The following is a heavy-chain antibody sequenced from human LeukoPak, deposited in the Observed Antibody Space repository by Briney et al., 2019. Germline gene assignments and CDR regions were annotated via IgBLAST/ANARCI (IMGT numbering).Heavy chain of an antibody. V-gene: IGHV3-30*02. CDR2: IRYDGSNK. CDR3: ITILQGYYYMDV. CDR1: GFTFSSYG. J-gene: IGHJ6*03. D-gene: IGHD3-10*01. Sequence: GGSLRLSCAASGFTFSSYGMHWVRQAPGKGLEWVAFIRYDGSNKYYADSVKGRFTISRDNSKNTLYLQMNSLRAEDTAVYYCITILQGYYYMDVWGKGTTVTVSS.